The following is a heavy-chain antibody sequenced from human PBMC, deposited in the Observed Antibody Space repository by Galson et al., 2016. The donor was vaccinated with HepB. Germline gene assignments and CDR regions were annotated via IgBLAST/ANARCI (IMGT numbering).Heavy chain of an antibody. CDR3: ARDVGGIMFDY. D-gene: IGHD3-16*02. CDR2: MAGVGGNT. Sequence: SLRLSCAASGFTFSDYGMAWVRQAPGRGLEWVATMAGVGGNTHYPDSVKGRFTISRDNSKNTLSLQMNSLRAEDTALYYCARDVGGIMFDYWGQGTLVTDSS. V-gene: IGHV3-23*01. CDR1: GFTFSDYG. J-gene: IGHJ4*02.